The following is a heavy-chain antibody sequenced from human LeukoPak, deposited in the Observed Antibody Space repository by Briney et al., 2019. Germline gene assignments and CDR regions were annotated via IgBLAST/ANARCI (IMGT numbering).Heavy chain of an antibody. V-gene: IGHV3-30*18. D-gene: IGHD4-17*01. J-gene: IGHJ4*02. CDR3: AKDQRDDYGDYGDGVWDY. CDR2: ISYDGSNK. Sequence: SGGSLRLSCAASGFTFSSYGMHWVRQAPGKGLEWVAVISYDGSNKYYADSVKGRFTISRDNSKNTLYLQMNSLRAEDTAVYYCAKDQRDDYGDYGDGVWDYWGQGTLVTVSS. CDR1: GFTFSSYG.